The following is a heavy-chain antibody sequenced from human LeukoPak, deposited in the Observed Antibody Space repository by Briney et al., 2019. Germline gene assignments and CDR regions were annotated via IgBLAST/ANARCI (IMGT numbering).Heavy chain of an antibody. J-gene: IGHJ4*02. CDR1: GFTFSSYS. Sequence: GGSLRLSCAASGFTFSSYSMNWVRQAAGKGLEWVSYISSSSSTIYYADSVKGRFTSSRDNAKNSIYLQMNSLRAEDTAVYYCALYDYVWGSYRSVVDYWGQGTLVTVSS. CDR2: ISSSSSTI. V-gene: IGHV3-48*01. CDR3: ALYDYVWGSYRSVVDY. D-gene: IGHD3-16*02.